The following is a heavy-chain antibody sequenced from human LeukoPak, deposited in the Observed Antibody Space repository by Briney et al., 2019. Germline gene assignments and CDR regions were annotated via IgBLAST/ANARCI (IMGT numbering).Heavy chain of an antibody. Sequence: PGGSLRLSCAASGFTVSSNYMSWVRQAPGKGLECLAVISFDGSNKYYADSVKGRFTISRDNSKSTLYLQMNSLRAEDTAVYYCARDFDYGDYAPCYWGQGTLVTVSS. J-gene: IGHJ4*02. CDR1: GFTVSSNY. V-gene: IGHV3-30-3*01. D-gene: IGHD4-17*01. CDR3: ARDFDYGDYAPCY. CDR2: ISFDGSNK.